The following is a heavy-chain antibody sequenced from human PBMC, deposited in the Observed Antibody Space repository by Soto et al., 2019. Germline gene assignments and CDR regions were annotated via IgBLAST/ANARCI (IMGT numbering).Heavy chain of an antibody. CDR3: TRSTWGYAFDI. CDR2: IYYNGNT. D-gene: IGHD3-16*01. V-gene: IGHV4-59*08. J-gene: IGHJ3*02. Sequence: QVQLQESGTGLVKPSETLSLTCTVSGVYINSHYWTWIRQPPGKGLEWIGYIYYNGNTDYNPSLKSRVTILTDKSKSYFSLRLTSLTAADTAVYYCTRSTWGYAFDIWGQGAVVTVSS. CDR1: GVYINSHY.